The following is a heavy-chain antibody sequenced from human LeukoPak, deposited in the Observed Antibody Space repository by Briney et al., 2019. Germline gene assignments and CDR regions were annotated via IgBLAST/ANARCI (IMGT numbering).Heavy chain of an antibody. J-gene: IGHJ4*02. CDR1: GFTFSSYS. CDR2: ISSSSSYI. Sequence: GGSLRLSCAASGFTFSSYSMNWVRQAPGKGLEWVSSISSSSSYIYYADSVKGRFTISRDNSKNTLYLQMNSLRAEDTAVYYCAKDLMYYYDSSGYSDYWGQGTLVTVSS. V-gene: IGHV3-21*04. CDR3: AKDLMYYYDSSGYSDY. D-gene: IGHD3-22*01.